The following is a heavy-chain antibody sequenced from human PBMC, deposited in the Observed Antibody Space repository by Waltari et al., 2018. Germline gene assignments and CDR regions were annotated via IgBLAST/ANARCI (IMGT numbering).Heavy chain of an antibody. CDR1: GGPISSYY. CDR2: IYYIGST. V-gene: IGHV4-59*01. CDR3: ARNPPGSYSSSSLNFDY. D-gene: IGHD6-6*01. Sequence: QVQLQESGPGLVKPSATLSLTCPVSGGPISSYYWSLTRQPPGKGLEWIGYIYYIGSTNYNPSLKSRVTISVDTSKNQFSLKLSSVTAADTAVYYCARNPPGSYSSSSLNFDYWGQGTLVTVSS. J-gene: IGHJ4*02.